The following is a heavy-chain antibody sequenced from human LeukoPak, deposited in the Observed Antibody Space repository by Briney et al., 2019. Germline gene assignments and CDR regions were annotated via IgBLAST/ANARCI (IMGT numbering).Heavy chain of an antibody. Sequence: GGSLRLSCAASGFTFSSYEMNWVRQAPGKGLAWVSYISSSGSTIYYADSVKGRFTISRDNAKNSLYLQMNSLRAEDTAVYYCARGPYGTITGTTNYFDYWGQGTLVTVSS. D-gene: IGHD1-14*01. V-gene: IGHV3-48*03. CDR2: ISSSGSTI. CDR1: GFTFSSYE. J-gene: IGHJ4*02. CDR3: ARGPYGTITGTTNYFDY.